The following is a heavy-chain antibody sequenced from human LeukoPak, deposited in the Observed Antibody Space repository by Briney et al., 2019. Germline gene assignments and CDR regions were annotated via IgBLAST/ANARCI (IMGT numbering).Heavy chain of an antibody. V-gene: IGHV3-15*01. J-gene: IGHJ4*02. D-gene: IGHD2-15*01. CDR2: IKWKTDGGTT. CDR3: TTDPSVLVVGY. CDR1: GFTFSNAW. Sequence: GGSLRLSCAASGFTFSNAWMNWVRQAPGKWLEWVGRIKWKTDGGTTEYAAPVQGRFTISRDDSTNTLYLQMNSLKTEDTAVYYCTTDPSVLVVGYWGQGTLVTVSS.